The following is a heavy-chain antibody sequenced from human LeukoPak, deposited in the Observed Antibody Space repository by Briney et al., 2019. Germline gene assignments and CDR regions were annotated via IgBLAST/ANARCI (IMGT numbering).Heavy chain of an antibody. J-gene: IGHJ4*02. CDR3: ARVPGYDILTGYYSGYIFDY. CDR1: GFTFSSYE. V-gene: IGHV3-48*03. CDR2: ISSSGSTI. Sequence: GGSLRLSCAASGFTFSSYEMNWVRQAPGKGLEWVSYISSSGSTIYYADSVKGRFTISRDNAKNSLYLQMNSLRAEDTAVYYCARVPGYDILTGYYSGYIFDYWGQGTLVTVSS. D-gene: IGHD3-9*01.